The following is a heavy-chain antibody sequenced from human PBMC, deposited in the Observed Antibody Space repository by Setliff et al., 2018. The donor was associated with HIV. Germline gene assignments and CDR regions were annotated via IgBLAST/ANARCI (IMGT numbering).Heavy chain of an antibody. Sequence: ASVKVSCKASGYTFITYYMHWVRQAPGQGLEWMGIINPSGGSTNYAQKFQGRVTMTRDTSTSTVYMELSSLRSEDTAVYYCVRDHMSVGAWVGATSRGLFQHWGQGTLVTVSS. CDR3: VRDHMSVGAWVGATSRGLFQH. D-gene: IGHD1-26*01. V-gene: IGHV1-46*01. CDR1: GYTFITYY. CDR2: INPSGGST. J-gene: IGHJ1*01.